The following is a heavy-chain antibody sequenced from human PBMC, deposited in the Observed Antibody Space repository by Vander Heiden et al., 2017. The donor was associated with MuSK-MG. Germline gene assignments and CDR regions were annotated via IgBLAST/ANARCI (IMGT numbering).Heavy chain of an antibody. CDR2: IYYSAST. Sequence: QLQLQESDPGLVKPSETLSLTCTVSRGSIRSRRYYWGWIRQRAGKGLEWSGSIYYSASTYYNPSLKRRVTISVDTSKNQLPLKRSSVTAADTAGYYCARQRYCSSTSCLGYYYYMDVWGQGTTVTVSS. CDR3: ARQRYCSSTSCLGYYYYMDV. V-gene: IGHV4-39*01. J-gene: IGHJ6*03. CDR1: RGSIRSRRYY. D-gene: IGHD2-2*01.